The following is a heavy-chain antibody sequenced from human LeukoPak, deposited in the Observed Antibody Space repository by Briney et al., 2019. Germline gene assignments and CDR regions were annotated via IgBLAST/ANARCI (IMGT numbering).Heavy chain of an antibody. Sequence: GGSLRLSCVASGFTFSSYAMHWVRQAPGKGLEWVAVISYDESNKYYADSVKGRFTISRDNSKNTLYLQMNSLRAEDTAVYYCARVSSGSHRNPFDYWGQGTLVTVSS. J-gene: IGHJ4*02. CDR2: ISYDESNK. CDR3: ARVSSGSHRNPFDY. V-gene: IGHV3-30-3*01. CDR1: GFTFSSYA. D-gene: IGHD1-26*01.